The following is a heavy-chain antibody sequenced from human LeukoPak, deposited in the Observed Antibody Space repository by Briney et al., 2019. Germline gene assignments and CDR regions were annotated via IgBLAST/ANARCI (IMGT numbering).Heavy chain of an antibody. Sequence: GGSLRLSXAASGFTFSSYAMSRVRQAPGKGLEWVSVISGSGDSTYYPDSVKGRFTISRDNSKNTLYLQMNSLRAEDTAVYYCAKDYYASGTYRHFDYWGQGTLVTVSS. J-gene: IGHJ4*02. V-gene: IGHV3-23*01. CDR1: GFTFSSYA. D-gene: IGHD3-10*01. CDR3: AKDYYASGTYRHFDY. CDR2: ISGSGDST.